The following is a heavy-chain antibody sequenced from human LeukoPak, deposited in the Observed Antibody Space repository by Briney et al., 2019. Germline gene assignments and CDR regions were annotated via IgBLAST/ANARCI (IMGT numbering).Heavy chain of an antibody. CDR2: ISGYGGKT. D-gene: IGHD2-2*01. CDR1: GFTFDDYA. Sequence: GGSSRLSCAASGFTFDDYAMHWVRQPPEKGLEWVSLISGYGGKTYYADFVKGRFTISRDSSKNSVFQQMNSLRTEDTALYYCARAPLNCHSTCCWLDYWGGVTVVTVSS. V-gene: IGHV3-43*02. J-gene: IGHJ4*02. CDR3: ARAPLNCHSTCCWLDY.